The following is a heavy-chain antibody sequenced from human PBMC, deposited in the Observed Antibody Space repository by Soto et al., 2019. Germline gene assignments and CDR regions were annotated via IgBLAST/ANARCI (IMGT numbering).Heavy chain of an antibody. Sequence: GGSLRLSCAASGFTFSSYWMHWVRQAPGKGLVWVSRINSDGSSTSYADSVKGRFTISRDNAKNTLYLQMNSLRAEDTAVYYCARVDPAGLGQFDYWGQGTLVTVSS. CDR2: INSDGSST. CDR1: GFTFSSYW. CDR3: ARVDPAGLGQFDY. V-gene: IGHV3-74*01. D-gene: IGHD2-2*01. J-gene: IGHJ4*02.